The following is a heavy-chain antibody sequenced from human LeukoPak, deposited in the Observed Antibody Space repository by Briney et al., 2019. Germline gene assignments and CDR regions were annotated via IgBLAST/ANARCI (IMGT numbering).Heavy chain of an antibody. J-gene: IGHJ4*02. CDR1: GGSISNYY. CDR2: IFYSGST. CDR3: ARGASPDF. V-gene: IGHV4-59*01. Sequence: SETLSLTCTVSGGSISNYYWSWIRQPPGKGLEWIEYIFYSGSTNYNPSLKSRVTMSLDTSKSHFSLKLSSVTAADTAVYYCARGASPDFWGQGTLVTVSS.